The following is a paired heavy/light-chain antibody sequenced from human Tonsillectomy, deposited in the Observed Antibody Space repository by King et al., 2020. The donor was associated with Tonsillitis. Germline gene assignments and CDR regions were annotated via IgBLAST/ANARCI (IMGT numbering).Light chain of an antibody. CDR1: RNIDTY. J-gene: IGKJ3*01. V-gene: IGKV1-39*01. CDR3: QQIYSIPFT. CDR2: AAS. Sequence: DIQMTQSPSSLSASVGDRVTITCRASRNIDTYLIWYQQNPGKVPNLLIYAASSLQSGVPSRFRGSGSGTDFTLTITSLQPEDFATYYCQQIYSIPFTFGPGTKMEIK.
Heavy chain of an antibody. CDR3: ARDHGYHDSSGYSTYYYMDV. V-gene: IGHV3-33*01. J-gene: IGHJ6*03. CDR2: IWCDGSSE. CDR1: GFTFSSYG. D-gene: IGHD3-22*01. Sequence: QVQLVQSGGGVVQSGRSLRLSCAASGFTFSSYGFHWVRQAPGKGLEWVAVIWCDGSSEHYADSVKGRFTISTDNSKNTLFLQMNSLRAEDTAVYYCARDHGYHDSSGYSTYYYMDVWGKGTTVTVSS.